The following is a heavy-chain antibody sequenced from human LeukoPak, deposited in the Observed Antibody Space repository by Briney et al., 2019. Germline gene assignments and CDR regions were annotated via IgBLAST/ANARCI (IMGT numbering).Heavy chain of an antibody. CDR1: GASMSDYD. CDR2: IYYGGST. D-gene: IGHD2-2*01. Sequence: PSETLSLTCTVSGASMSDYDWSWIRQPPGKGLEWIGYIYYGGSTKDNPSLKSRVTMSVDPSKNQFSLKLSSVTAADTAVYYCARDIGGSSTSSGVFDLWGQGTLVTVSS. CDR3: ARDIGGSSTSSGVFDL. J-gene: IGHJ4*02. V-gene: IGHV4-59*01.